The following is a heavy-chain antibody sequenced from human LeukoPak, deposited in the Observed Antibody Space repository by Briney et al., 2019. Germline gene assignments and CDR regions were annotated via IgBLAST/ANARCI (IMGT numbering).Heavy chain of an antibody. CDR2: IYPNSGGT. CDR3: AGELARWFHYGWALGYYFDY. J-gene: IGHJ4*02. Sequence: GASVKVSCKASRYTFTGYYMHSVPQAPGQRLEWMGWIYPNSGGTDYAQKFQGRVTITSDTSSSTAYMELSRLRSHDTAVYYCAGELARWFHYGWALGYYFDYWGQGTLVTVSS. V-gene: IGHV1-2*02. CDR1: RYTFTGYY. D-gene: IGHD3-10*01.